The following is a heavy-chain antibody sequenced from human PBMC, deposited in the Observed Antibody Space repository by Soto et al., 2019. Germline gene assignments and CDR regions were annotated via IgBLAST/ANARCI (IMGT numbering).Heavy chain of an antibody. Sequence: EGQVVESGGDLVQPGDSLTISCAASGFTFSTYAMSWVRQAPGKGLEWVSGIHKTGTITFYADYVKGRFTISRDNSKNTLYLHMRSLRDGDTAVYYCVRDLNYKFFFDLWGQGTLVTVSS. CDR3: VRDLNYKFFFDL. CDR1: GFTFSTYA. V-gene: IGHV3-23*05. CDR2: IHKTGTIT. D-gene: IGHD3-10*01. J-gene: IGHJ4*02.